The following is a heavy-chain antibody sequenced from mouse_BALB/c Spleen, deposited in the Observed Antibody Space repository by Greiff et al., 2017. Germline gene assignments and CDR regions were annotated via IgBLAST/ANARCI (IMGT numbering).Heavy chain of an antibody. V-gene: IGHV1-80*01. D-gene: IGHD2-14*01. CDR1: GYAFSSYW. J-gene: IGHJ3*01. CDR3: ARGVYYRYLAY. Sequence: QVQLQQSGAELVRPGSSVKISCKASGYAFSSYWMNWVKQRPGQGLEWIGQIYPGDGDTNYNGKFKGKATLTADKSSSTAYMQLSSLTSEDSAVYFCARGVYYRYLAYWGQGTLVTVSA. CDR2: IYPGDGDT.